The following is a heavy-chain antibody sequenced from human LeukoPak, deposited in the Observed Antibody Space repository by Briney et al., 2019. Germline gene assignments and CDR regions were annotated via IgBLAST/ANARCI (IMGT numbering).Heavy chain of an antibody. CDR1: GFTFSGYA. J-gene: IGHJ3*02. D-gene: IGHD4-17*01. CDR3: ARDLLRVNDDAFDI. CDR2: ISDDGGDT. V-gene: IGHV3-30*04. Sequence: PGGSLRLSCAASGFTFSGYALHWVRQAPGKGLEWVAVISDDGGDTHNADSVKGRFTISRDNAKNSLYLQMNSLRAEDTAVYYCARDLLRVNDDAFDIWGQGTMVTVSS.